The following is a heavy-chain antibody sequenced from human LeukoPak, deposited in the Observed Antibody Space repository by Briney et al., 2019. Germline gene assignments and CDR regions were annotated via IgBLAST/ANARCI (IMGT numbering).Heavy chain of an antibody. Sequence: GGSLRLSCEASGFTLSSNWMHWVRHAPGKGLVWVSRVNSDGSNTRYADSVKGRFTISRDNAKNTLYLQMNSLRAEDTAVYYCARDPGYCTGGSCYNEDYWGQGTLVTVSS. CDR2: VNSDGSNT. D-gene: IGHD2-15*01. J-gene: IGHJ4*02. CDR3: ARDPGYCTGGSCYNEDY. CDR1: GFTLSSNW. V-gene: IGHV3-74*01.